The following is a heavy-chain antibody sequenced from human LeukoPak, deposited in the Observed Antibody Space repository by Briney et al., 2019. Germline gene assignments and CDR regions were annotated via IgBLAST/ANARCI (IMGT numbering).Heavy chain of an antibody. V-gene: IGHV3-30*09. CDR3: VSPTADYPFLYYFDS. J-gene: IGHJ4*02. CDR2: ISSDGNSK. D-gene: IGHD5-12*01. CDR1: GFSFSSYS. Sequence: GGSLRLSCAASGFSFSSYSIHWVRQAPGKGLEWVAVISSDGNSKNFALSVKGRFAISRDNSKNTLFLQMNNLKSEDTALYYCVSPTADYPFLYYFDSWGQGTLVTVSS.